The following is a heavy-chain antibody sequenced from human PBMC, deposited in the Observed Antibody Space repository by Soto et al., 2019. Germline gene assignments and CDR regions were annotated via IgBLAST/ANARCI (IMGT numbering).Heavy chain of an antibody. CDR2: IIPIFCPA. CDR1: GGTLSRSA. D-gene: IGHD6-13*01. Sequence: QVQLVQCGAEVKKPGSSVRVSCKASGGTLSRSAISWVRQAPGQGLEWMGGIIPIFCPAIYAEKFRGRVSIIADESTRTAYMEMCSLRSEDTAVYFCVTGSSWTKVESWGQGTLVTVSS. CDR3: VTGSSWTKVES. V-gene: IGHV1-69*01. J-gene: IGHJ4*02.